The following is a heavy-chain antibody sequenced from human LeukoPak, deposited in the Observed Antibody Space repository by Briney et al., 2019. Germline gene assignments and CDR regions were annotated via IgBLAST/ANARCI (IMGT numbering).Heavy chain of an antibody. Sequence: SQTLSLTCTVSGGSISSGGYYWSWIRQHPGKGLEWIGYICYSGSTYYNPSLKSRVTISVDTSKNQFSLKLSSVTAADTAVYYCARVSFGYGMDVWGQGTTVTVSS. CDR1: GGSISSGGYY. J-gene: IGHJ6*02. CDR2: ICYSGST. D-gene: IGHD3-3*01. V-gene: IGHV4-31*03. CDR3: ARVSFGYGMDV.